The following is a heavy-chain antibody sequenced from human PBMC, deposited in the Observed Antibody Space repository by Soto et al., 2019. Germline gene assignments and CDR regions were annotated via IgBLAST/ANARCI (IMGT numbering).Heavy chain of an antibody. CDR3: ARDSPYGDYDILTGYYTSVPNDAFDI. V-gene: IGHV3-7*01. CDR2: IKQDGSEK. J-gene: IGHJ3*02. D-gene: IGHD3-9*01. Sequence: HPGGSLRLSCAASGFTFSSYWMSWVRQAPGKGLEWVANIKQDGSEKYYVDSVKGRFTISRDNAKNSLYLQMNSLRAEDTAVYYCARDSPYGDYDILTGYYTSVPNDAFDIWGQGTMVTVSS. CDR1: GFTFSSYW.